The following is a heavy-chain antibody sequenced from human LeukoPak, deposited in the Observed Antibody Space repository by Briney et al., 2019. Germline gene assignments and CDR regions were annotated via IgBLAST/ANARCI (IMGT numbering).Heavy chain of an antibody. CDR3: AREAQGDGYKRGAFDI. CDR1: GFTFSSYW. D-gene: IGHD5-24*01. J-gene: IGHJ3*02. V-gene: IGHV3-74*01. Sequence: GGSLRLSCAASGFTFSSYWMHWVRQAPGKGLVWVSRINSDGSSASYADSVKGRFTISRDNAKNTLYLQMNSLRAEDTAVYYCAREAQGDGYKRGAFDIWGQGTMVIVSS. CDR2: INSDGSSA.